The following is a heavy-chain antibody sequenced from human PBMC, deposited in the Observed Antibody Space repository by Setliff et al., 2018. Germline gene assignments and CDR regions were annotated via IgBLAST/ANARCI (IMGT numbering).Heavy chain of an antibody. CDR2: IYTSGST. D-gene: IGHD3-22*01. CDR3: ARARSGDYSDSTGYLDY. Sequence: SETLSLTCTVSGGSISNYYWTWIRQPPGEGLDWIGYIYTSGSTNYNPSLKSRVTISVDTSKNQFSLKLSSVSAADTAVYYCARARSGDYSDSTGYLDYWGQGTLVTVSS. CDR1: GGSISNYY. V-gene: IGHV4-4*08. J-gene: IGHJ4*02.